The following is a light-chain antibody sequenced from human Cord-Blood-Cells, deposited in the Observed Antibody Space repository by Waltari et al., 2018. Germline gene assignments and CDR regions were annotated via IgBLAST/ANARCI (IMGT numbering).Light chain of an antibody. CDR1: SSDVGGYNY. Sequence: QSALTQPASVSGSPGQSITISCTGTSSDVGGYNYVSWYQQHPGQAPKLMIYDVSNRPSGVSKRFSGSKSGNTASLTISVLQAEDEADYYCSSYTSSSTLVFGTGTKVTVL. V-gene: IGLV2-14*01. CDR2: DVS. CDR3: SSYTSSSTLV. J-gene: IGLJ1*01.